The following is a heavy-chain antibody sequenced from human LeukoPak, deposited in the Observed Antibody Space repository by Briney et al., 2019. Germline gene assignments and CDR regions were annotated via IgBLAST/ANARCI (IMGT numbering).Heavy chain of an antibody. J-gene: IGHJ6*02. CDR3: ARSRDYYPYYYGMDV. D-gene: IGHD2-21*02. CDR2: IWYGGSNK. Sequence: GGSLRLSCAASGFTFSSYGMHWVRQAPGKGLEWVAVIWYGGSNKYYADSVKGRFTISRDNSKNTLYLQMNSLRAEDTAVYYCARSRDYYPYYYGMDVWGQGTTVTVSS. CDR1: GFTFSSYG. V-gene: IGHV3-33*01.